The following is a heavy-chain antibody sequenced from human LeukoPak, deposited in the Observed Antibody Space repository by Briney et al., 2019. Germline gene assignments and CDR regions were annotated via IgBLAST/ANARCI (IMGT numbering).Heavy chain of an antibody. CDR1: GFSFRTYA. CDR3: AREVGNFWSGYYQGNYYFDY. D-gene: IGHD3-3*01. V-gene: IGHV3-30-3*01. CDR2: ISYDGSNE. J-gene: IGHJ4*02. Sequence: GGSLRLSCAASGFSFRTYAMHWVRQAPGKGLEWVAVISYDGSNEYYADSVKGRFTISRDNSKNTLFLQMNRLRAEDTAVYYCAREVGNFWSGYYQGNYYFDYWGQGTLVTVSS.